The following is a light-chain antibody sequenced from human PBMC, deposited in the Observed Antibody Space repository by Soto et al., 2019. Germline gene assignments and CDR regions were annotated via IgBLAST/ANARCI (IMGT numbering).Light chain of an antibody. Sequence: QSVLTQPASVSGSPGQSITISCPGTSSDVGGYNYVSWYQQHPGKAPKLMIYDVSNRPLGVSNRFSGSKSGNTASLTISGLQAEDEADYYCSSYTSSSTVVFGGGTKLTVL. CDR2: DVS. J-gene: IGLJ2*01. CDR3: SSYTSSSTVV. CDR1: SSDVGGYNY. V-gene: IGLV2-14*01.